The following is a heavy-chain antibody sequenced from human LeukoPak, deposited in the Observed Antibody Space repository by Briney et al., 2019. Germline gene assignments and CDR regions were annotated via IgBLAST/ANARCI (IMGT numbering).Heavy chain of an antibody. J-gene: IGHJ4*02. CDR2: INHSGST. V-gene: IGHV4-34*01. Sequence: PSETLSLTCAVYGGSFSGYYWSWIRQPPGKGLEWIGEINHSGSTNYNPSLKSRVTISVDTSKNQFSLKLSSVTAADTAVYYCARGYGSGSPWYFDYWGQGTLVTVSS. D-gene: IGHD3-10*01. CDR3: ARGYGSGSPWYFDY. CDR1: GGSFSGYY.